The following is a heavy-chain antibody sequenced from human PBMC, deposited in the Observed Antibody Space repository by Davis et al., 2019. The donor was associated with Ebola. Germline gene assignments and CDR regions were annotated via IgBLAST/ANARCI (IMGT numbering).Heavy chain of an antibody. Sequence: PSETLSLTCTVSGGSISSYYWSWIRQPPGKGLEWIGYIYYSGSTNYNPSLKSRVTISVDTSKNQFSLKLGSVTAADTAVYYCARVPSCSSTTCYNWFDPWGQGTLVTVSS. CDR2: IYYSGST. CDR1: GGSISSYY. V-gene: IGHV4-59*08. J-gene: IGHJ5*02. D-gene: IGHD2-2*01. CDR3: ARVPSCSSTTCYNWFDP.